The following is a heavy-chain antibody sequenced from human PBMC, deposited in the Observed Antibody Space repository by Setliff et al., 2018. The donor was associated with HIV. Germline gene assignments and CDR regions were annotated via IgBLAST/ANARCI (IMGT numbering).Heavy chain of an antibody. CDR2: IYHSGST. J-gene: IGHJ4*02. CDR1: GFTFSSYW. CDR3: ARGADILTGYYALDY. Sequence: SETLSLSCAASGFTFSSYWMSWIRQPPGKGLEWIGSIYHSGSTYYNPSLKSRVTISVDTSKNQFSLKLSSVTAADTAVYYCARGADILTGYYALDYWGQGTLVTVSS. V-gene: IGHV4-38-2*01. D-gene: IGHD3-9*01.